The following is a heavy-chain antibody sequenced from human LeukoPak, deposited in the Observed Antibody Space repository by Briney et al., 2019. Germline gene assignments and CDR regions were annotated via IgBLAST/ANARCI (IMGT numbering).Heavy chain of an antibody. CDR3: ATRHCSGASCYSNY. Sequence: GGSLRLSCVASGFTFSSYWMHWVRQPPGKGLVWISRINTDGSSTPYADSVKGRFTISRDNAKNTLYLEMNSLRAEDTAVYYCATRHCSGASCYSNYWGQGTLVTVSS. CDR2: INTDGSST. J-gene: IGHJ4*02. D-gene: IGHD2-15*01. V-gene: IGHV3-74*01. CDR1: GFTFSSYW.